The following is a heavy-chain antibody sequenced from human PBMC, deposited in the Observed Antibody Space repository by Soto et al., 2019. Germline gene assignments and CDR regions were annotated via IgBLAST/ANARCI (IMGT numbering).Heavy chain of an antibody. J-gene: IGHJ4*02. CDR1: GGSISSGGYY. CDR2: IYHSGTT. D-gene: IGHD5-12*01. Sequence: ASKTLSHTCTVSGGSISSGGYYWSWIRQHPGKGLEWIGYIYHSGTTYYNPSLKSRVTISVDTSKNQFSLKLSSVTAADTAVYYCARWLGYGPHFDYWGQGTLVTVSS. V-gene: IGHV4-30-4*08. CDR3: ARWLGYGPHFDY.